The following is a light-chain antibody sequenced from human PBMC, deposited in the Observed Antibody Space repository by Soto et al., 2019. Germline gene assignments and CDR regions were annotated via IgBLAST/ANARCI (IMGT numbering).Light chain of an antibody. J-gene: IGKJ4*01. V-gene: IGKV3-15*01. CDR1: QSVSTN. CDR2: GAS. CDR3: QQYNNWPLT. Sequence: EVGLTQSPGTLSVSPGEGATLACRASQSVSTNLAWYQQKPGQAPRLLMYGASNGAAGIPARFSGSGSGTEFTLTISSLQSEDFAVYYCQQYNNWPLTFGGGTKVEIK.